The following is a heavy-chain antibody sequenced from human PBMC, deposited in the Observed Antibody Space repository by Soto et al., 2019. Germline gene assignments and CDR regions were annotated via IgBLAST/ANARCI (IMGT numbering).Heavy chain of an antibody. Sequence: GESLKISCKGSGYSFTSYWISWVRQMPGKGLEWMGRIDPSDSYTNYSPSFQGHVTISRDNSKNTLYLQMNSLRAEDTAVYYCAKDPRSTVINYYYYGMDVWGQGTTVTVSS. CDR1: GYSFTSYW. V-gene: IGHV5-10-1*01. J-gene: IGHJ6*02. CDR2: IDPSDSYT. D-gene: IGHD2-21*01. CDR3: AKDPRSTVINYYYYGMDV.